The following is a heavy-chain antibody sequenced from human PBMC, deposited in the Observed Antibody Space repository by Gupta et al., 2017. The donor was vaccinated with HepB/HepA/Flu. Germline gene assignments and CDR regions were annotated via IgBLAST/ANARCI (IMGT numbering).Heavy chain of an antibody. Sequence: PGKGLEWVSGISWSGGTIGYADSVKGRFTISRDNAKNTLYLQMNSLRAEDTALYYCAKDGTFGQLVPVGYFDYWGQGTLVTVSS. CDR3: AKDGTFGQLVPVGYFDY. J-gene: IGHJ4*02. V-gene: IGHV3-9*01. CDR2: ISWSGGTI. D-gene: IGHD6-6*01.